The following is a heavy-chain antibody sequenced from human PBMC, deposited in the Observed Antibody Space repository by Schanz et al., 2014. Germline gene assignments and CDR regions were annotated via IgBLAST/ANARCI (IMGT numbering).Heavy chain of an antibody. D-gene: IGHD2-2*02. CDR3: AGTYCSSTSCYTGYYYMDV. CDR2: ISAYNGHT. Sequence: QVQLVQSGAEVKKPGASVKVSCKASGYTFISYGIKWVRQAPGQGLEWMGWISAYNGHTDYAQKLQGRVTVTTDTSTSTAYMELTSLRSEDTAVYYCAGTYCSSTSCYTGYYYMDVWGKGTTVTVSS. V-gene: IGHV1-18*01. CDR1: GYTFISYG. J-gene: IGHJ6*03.